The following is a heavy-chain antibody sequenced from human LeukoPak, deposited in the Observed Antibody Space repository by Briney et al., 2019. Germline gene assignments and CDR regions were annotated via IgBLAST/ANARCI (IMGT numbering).Heavy chain of an antibody. V-gene: IGHV4-59*01. CDR1: GGSISSYY. D-gene: IGHD3-16*01. CDR2: IYYSGST. Sequence: PSETLSLTCTVSGGSISSYYWSWIRQPPGKGLEWIGYIYYSGSTNYNPSLKSRVTISVDTSKNQFSLKLSSVTAADTAVYYCARRNNVYTYFDYWGQGTLVTVSS. CDR3: ARRNNVYTYFDY. J-gene: IGHJ4*02.